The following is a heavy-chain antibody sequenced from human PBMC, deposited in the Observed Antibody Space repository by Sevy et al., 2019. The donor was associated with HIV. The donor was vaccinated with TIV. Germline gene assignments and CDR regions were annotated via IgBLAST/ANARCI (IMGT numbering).Heavy chain of an antibody. V-gene: IGHV1-2*02. Sequence: ASVKVSCKASGYTFTDYYIHWVRQAPGQGLEWLAWINPNDGVTNYAQRFQGGVTVTRDTSISKAYMELRRLRSDDTAIYYCARLTTMPTSDLYGMDVWGQGTTVTVSS. CDR3: ARLTTMPTSDLYGMDV. CDR2: INPNDGVT. J-gene: IGHJ6*02. CDR1: GYTFTDYY. D-gene: IGHD1-1*01.